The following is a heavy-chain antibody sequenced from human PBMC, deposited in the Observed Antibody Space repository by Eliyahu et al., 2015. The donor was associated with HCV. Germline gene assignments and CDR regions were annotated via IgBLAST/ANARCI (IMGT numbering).Heavy chain of an antibody. J-gene: IGHJ4*02. Sequence: QVQLVESGGGVVQPGRSLRLSCAASGFTFSSYGMHWVRQAPGKGLEWVAVISYDGSNKYYADSVKGRFTISRDNSKNTLYLQMNSLRAEDTAVYYCANLNREPRLGGVDYWGQGTLVTVSS. D-gene: IGHD7-27*01. CDR1: GFTFSSYG. V-gene: IGHV3-30*18. CDR2: ISYDGSNK. CDR3: ANLNREPRLGGVDY.